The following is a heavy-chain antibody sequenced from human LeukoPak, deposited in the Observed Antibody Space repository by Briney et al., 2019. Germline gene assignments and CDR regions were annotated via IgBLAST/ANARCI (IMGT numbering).Heavy chain of an antibody. CDR3: ASSGSYRGGFDY. Sequence: PSETLSLTCTVSGGSISSYYWSWIRQPPGKGLEWIGYIYYSGSTNYNPSLKSRVTISVDTSKNQFSLKLSSVTAADTAVYYCASSGSYRGGFDYWGQGTLVTVSS. J-gene: IGHJ4*02. CDR2: IYYSGST. D-gene: IGHD1-26*01. CDR1: GGSISSYY. V-gene: IGHV4-59*08.